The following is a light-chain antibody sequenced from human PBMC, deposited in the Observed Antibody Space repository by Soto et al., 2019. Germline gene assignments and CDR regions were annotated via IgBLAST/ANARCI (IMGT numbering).Light chain of an antibody. V-gene: IGKV1-39*01. CDR1: QSIIVY. CDR3: QQSSSTPLT. J-gene: IGKJ4*01. CDR2: GAS. Sequence: DIPMTQSPSSLSASVGDRVTITCRASQSIIVYLNWYQQKPGKAPKLLIYGASSLQSGVPSRFSGGGSGTDFTLTITSLQPEDFATYYCQQSSSTPLTFGGGTKVEIK.